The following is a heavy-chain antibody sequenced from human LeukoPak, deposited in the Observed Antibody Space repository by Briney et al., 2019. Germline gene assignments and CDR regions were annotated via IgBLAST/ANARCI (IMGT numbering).Heavy chain of an antibody. J-gene: IGHJ4*02. Sequence: PGGSLRLSCAASGFTFSNYNMNWVRQAPGKGLEWVSYISDRSTTIYYADSVKGRFTISRDNAKNSPYLQMNSLRPEDTAVYYCARSPPGSTVTPGNYWGQGTLVTVSS. CDR3: ARSPPGSTVTPGNY. CDR1: GFTFSNYN. V-gene: IGHV3-48*01. CDR2: ISDRSTTI. D-gene: IGHD5/OR15-5a*01.